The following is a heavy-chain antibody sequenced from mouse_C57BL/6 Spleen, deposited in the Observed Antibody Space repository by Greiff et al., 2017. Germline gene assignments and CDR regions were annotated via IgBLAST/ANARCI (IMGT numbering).Heavy chain of an antibody. Sequence: QVQLQQPGAELVKPGASVKLSCTASGYTFTSYWMHWVKQRPGQGLEWIGMIHPNSGSTNYNEKFKSKATLTVDKSSSTAYMQLSSLTSEDAAVYYYARMDYGSSYVFGYWGQGTLVTVSA. CDR1: GYTFTSYW. CDR3: ARMDYGSSYVFGY. V-gene: IGHV1-64*01. D-gene: IGHD1-1*01. J-gene: IGHJ3*01. CDR2: IHPNSGST.